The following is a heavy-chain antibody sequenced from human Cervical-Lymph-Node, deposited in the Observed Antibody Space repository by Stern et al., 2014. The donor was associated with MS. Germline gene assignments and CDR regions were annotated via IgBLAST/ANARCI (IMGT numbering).Heavy chain of an antibody. D-gene: IGHD3-10*01. V-gene: IGHV3-74*01. CDR1: GFTFSNYW. J-gene: IGHJ4*02. CDR3: VRDNYGVDY. CDR2: INSDGSDT. Sequence: EVQLVESGGGFVQPGGSLSLSCAASGFTFSNYWMQWVRQVPGKGMVWVSHINSDGSDTTYADSVKGRFTISRDNAKNTLYLQMNSLRAEDTAVYYCVRDNYGVDYWGQGTLVTVSS.